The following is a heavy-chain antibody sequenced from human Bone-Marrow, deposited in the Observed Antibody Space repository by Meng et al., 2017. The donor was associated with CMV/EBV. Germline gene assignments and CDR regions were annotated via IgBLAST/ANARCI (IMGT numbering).Heavy chain of an antibody. D-gene: IGHD1/OR15-1a*01. CDR2: IYWDDDK. V-gene: IGHV2-5*02. Sequence: FSPDHSGVVVGWLRQPPGKALAWLALIYWDDDKRYSPSLRSRLTITKDTSKNQVVLTMTNMDPVDTGTYYCAHRLGGNNWNTGHFDYWGQGTLVTVSS. CDR3: AHRLGGNNWNTGHFDY. CDR1: FSPDHSGVV. J-gene: IGHJ4*02.